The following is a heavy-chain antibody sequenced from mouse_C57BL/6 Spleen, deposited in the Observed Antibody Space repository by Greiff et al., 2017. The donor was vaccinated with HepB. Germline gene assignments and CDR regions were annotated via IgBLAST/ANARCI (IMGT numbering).Heavy chain of an antibody. Sequence: EVMLVESGGGLVKPGGSLKLSCAASGFTFSDYGMHWVRQAPEKGLEWVAYISSGSSTIYYADTVKGRFTIYRDNAKNTVFLQMTSLRSEDTAMYYWAKGDDGSSLYYYAMDYWGQGTSVTVSS. D-gene: IGHD1-1*01. CDR2: ISSGSSTI. V-gene: IGHV5-17*01. CDR1: GFTFSDYG. J-gene: IGHJ4*01. CDR3: AKGDDGSSLYYYAMDY.